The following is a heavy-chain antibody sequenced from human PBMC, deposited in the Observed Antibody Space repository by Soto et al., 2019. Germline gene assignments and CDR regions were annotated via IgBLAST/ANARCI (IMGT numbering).Heavy chain of an antibody. D-gene: IGHD3-10*01. CDR3: ARQAYYSGSGSYYFDS. CDR1: AYTFGDYW. V-gene: IGHV5-10-1*01. J-gene: IGHJ4*02. CDR2: IDPSDSYT. Sequence: PGESLKISCEASAYTFGDYWISWVRQMPGKGLEWMGRIDPSDSYTSYSPSFEGHVTISADNSVTTAYLQWRSLKASDTAMYYCARQAYYSGSGSYYFDSWGQGTLVTVSS.